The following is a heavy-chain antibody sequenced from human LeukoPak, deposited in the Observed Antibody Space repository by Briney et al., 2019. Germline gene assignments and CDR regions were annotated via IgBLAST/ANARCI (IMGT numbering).Heavy chain of an antibody. J-gene: IGHJ4*02. CDR3: ARAPTCGGDCF. D-gene: IGHD2-21*02. V-gene: IGHV3-48*02. Sequence: ETLSLTCSVSGGSISSYYWSWIRQPPGKGLEWVSYISSSSSTIYYADSVKGRFTISRDNAKNSLYLQMNSLRDEDTAVYYCARAPTCGGDCFWGQGTLVTVSS. CDR2: ISSSSSTI. CDR1: GGSISSYY.